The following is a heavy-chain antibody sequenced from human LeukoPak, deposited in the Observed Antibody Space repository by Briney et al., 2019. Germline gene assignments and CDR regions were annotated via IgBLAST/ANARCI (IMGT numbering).Heavy chain of an antibody. CDR3: AKPPRYQLPVDY. Sequence: PGGSLRLSCAASGFTFSSYAMSWVRQAPGKGLEWVSPISGSFGSTYYADSVKGRFTISRDNSKNTLYLQMNSLRAEDTAVYYCAKPPRYQLPVDYWGQGTLVTVSS. D-gene: IGHD2-2*01. CDR2: ISGSFGST. J-gene: IGHJ4*02. V-gene: IGHV3-23*01. CDR1: GFTFSSYA.